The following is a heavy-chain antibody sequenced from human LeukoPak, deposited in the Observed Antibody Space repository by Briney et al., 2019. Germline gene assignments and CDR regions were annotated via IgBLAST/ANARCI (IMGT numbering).Heavy chain of an antibody. V-gene: IGHV3-9*01. CDR1: GFTFDDHA. J-gene: IGHJ6*02. CDR3: ARDIGSGSYYANYYGLDV. CDR2: IDWNSGSI. D-gene: IGHD3-10*01. Sequence: QPGGSLRLSCAASGFTFDDHAMHWVRQAPGKGLGWVSGIDWNSGSIGYADSVKGRFTISRDNAKNSLYLQMNSLRAGDTALYYCARDIGSGSYYANYYGLDVWGQGTTVTVSS.